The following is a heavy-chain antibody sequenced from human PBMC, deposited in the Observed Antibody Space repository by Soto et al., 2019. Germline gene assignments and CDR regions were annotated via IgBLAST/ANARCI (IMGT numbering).Heavy chain of an antibody. V-gene: IGHV4-39*02. CDR3: ARDVLITIVRPARNQGANV. J-gene: IGHJ6*04. D-gene: IGHD2-2*01. CDR2: IYYSGRT. Sequence: QLQLQESGPGLVKPSETLSLTCTVSGGSVSNTTYYRGWGRQPPGKGLEWIGNIYYSGRTYYSPSLKSRVTISMDTSKNQFSLKLTSVSAADTAVYYCARDVLITIVRPARNQGANVWGKGTTVTVSS. CDR1: GGSVSNTTYY.